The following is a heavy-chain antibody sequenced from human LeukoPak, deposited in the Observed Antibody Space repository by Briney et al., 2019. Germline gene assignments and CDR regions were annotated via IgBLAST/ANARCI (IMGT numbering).Heavy chain of an antibody. Sequence: SVKVSCKASGGTFSSYAISWVRQAPGQGLEWMGGIIPIFGTANYAQKFQGRVTITADESTSTACMELSSLRSEDTAVYYCARVGGNIAAAGTDAFDTWGQGTMVTVSS. CDR1: GGTFSSYA. V-gene: IGHV1-69*01. CDR3: ARVGGNIAAAGTDAFDT. CDR2: IIPIFGTA. J-gene: IGHJ3*02. D-gene: IGHD6-13*01.